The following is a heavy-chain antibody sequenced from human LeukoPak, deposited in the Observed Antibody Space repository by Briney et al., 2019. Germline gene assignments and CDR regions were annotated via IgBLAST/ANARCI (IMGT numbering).Heavy chain of an antibody. J-gene: IGHJ4*02. Sequence: SETLFLTCTVSGGSISSDGYYWSWIRQHPGKGLEWIGYIYYSGSTYYNPSLKSRVTISVDTSKNQFSLKLSSVTAADTAVYYCAREAWFGVSLGYWGQGTLVTVSS. D-gene: IGHD3-10*01. CDR1: GGSISSDGYY. CDR3: AREAWFGVSLGY. CDR2: IYYSGST. V-gene: IGHV4-31*03.